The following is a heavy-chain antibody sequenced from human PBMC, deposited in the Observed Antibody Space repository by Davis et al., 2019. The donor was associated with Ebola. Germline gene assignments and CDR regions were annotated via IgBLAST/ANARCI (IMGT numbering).Heavy chain of an antibody. CDR2: ISGSGRGT. CDR1: EFTFTNYA. J-gene: IGHJ3*02. D-gene: IGHD6-19*01. Sequence: GGSLRLSCVASEFTFTNYAMNWVRQAPGRGLEWVSSISGSGRGTFYADSVKGRFIISRDNSRNTLSLQMNTLRAEDSAIYYCAKGATYSSGWYQNPLDSIDMWGQGTMVTVSS. V-gene: IGHV3-23*01. CDR3: AKGATYSSGWYQNPLDSIDM.